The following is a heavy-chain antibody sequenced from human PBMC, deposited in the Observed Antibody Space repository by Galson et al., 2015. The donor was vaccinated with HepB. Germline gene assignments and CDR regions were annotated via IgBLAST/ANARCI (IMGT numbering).Heavy chain of an antibody. CDR1: GYTFTGYY. CDR2: INPNSGGT. V-gene: IGHV1-2*02. J-gene: IGHJ4*02. CDR3: ARVGRIAAEILDY. Sequence: SVKVSCKASGYTFTGYYMHWVRQAPGQGLEWMGWINPNSGGTNYAQKFQGRVTMTRDTSISTAYMELSRLRSDDTAVYYCARVGRIAAEILDYWGQGTLVTVSS. D-gene: IGHD6-13*01.